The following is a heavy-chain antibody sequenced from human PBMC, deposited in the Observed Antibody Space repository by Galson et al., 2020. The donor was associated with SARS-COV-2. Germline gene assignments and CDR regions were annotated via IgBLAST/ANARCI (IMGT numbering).Heavy chain of an antibody. J-gene: IGHJ5*02. CDR2: ITHSGSS. CDR3: ARHDRSSWPPNWFDP. D-gene: IGHD6-13*01. CDR1: GGSFNDYY. V-gene: IGHV4-34*01. Sequence: PSETLSLTCAVYGGSFNDYYWSWIRQPPGKGLEWIGGITHSGSSDYNPSLGGRATISVDTSKNQFSLRLNSVTAADTSVYYCARHDRSSWPPNWFDPWGQGTLVTVSS.